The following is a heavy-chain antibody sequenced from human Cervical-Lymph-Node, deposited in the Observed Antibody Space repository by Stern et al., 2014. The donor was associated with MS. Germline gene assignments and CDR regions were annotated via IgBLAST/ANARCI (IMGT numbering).Heavy chain of an antibody. CDR2: IIPIFDTQ. D-gene: IGHD2-21*02. J-gene: IGHJ6*02. Sequence: QVQLGQSGAEVMKPGSSVKVSCKASGGTFSSLAINWVRQAPGQGLEWVGGIIPIFDTQNYARQVKGRVTISADASTKTAHLELSSLRSDDTAVYYCATPAAVTVGCMDVWGQGTTVIVSS. V-gene: IGHV1-69*01. CDR1: GGTFSSLA. CDR3: ATPAAVTVGCMDV.